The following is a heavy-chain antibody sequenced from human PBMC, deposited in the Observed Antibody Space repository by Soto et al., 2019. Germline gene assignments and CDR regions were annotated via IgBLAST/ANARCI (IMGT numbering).Heavy chain of an antibody. CDR3: ARRLITIFGVVIREIDY. J-gene: IGHJ4*02. V-gene: IGHV4-39*01. CDR1: GGSISSSSYY. Sequence: PSETLSLTCTVSGGSISSSSYYWGWIRQPPGKGLEWIGSIYYSGSTYYNPSLKSRVTISVDTSKNQFSLKLSSVTAADTAVYYCARRLITIFGVVIREIDYWGRGTLVTVSS. CDR2: IYYSGST. D-gene: IGHD3-3*01.